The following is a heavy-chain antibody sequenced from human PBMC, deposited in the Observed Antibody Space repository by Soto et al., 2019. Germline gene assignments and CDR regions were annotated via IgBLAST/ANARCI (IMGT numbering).Heavy chain of an antibody. CDR1: GASTVSHYH. CDR3: ALALGPTTGLDY. CDR2: IHNSGTT. J-gene: IGHJ4*02. D-gene: IGHD1-26*01. Sequence: QVQLQESGPGLVKPSQTLSLTCSVSGASTVSHYHWTWIRQPPGKGLEWMGYIHNSGTTFYNPSLTSRLSISMDTSGNQFSLELRSVTAADTAVYYCALALGPTTGLDYWGQGTLVTVSS. V-gene: IGHV4-31*02.